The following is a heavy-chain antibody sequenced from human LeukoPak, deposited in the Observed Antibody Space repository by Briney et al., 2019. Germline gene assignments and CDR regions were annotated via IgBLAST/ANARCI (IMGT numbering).Heavy chain of an antibody. D-gene: IGHD1-1*01. J-gene: IGHJ2*01. CDR3: ARTTNYWYFDL. CDR1: GGSISNYY. Sequence: PSETLSLTCTVSGGSISNYYWTWIRQPPGKGLEWIGYIYYSGSTNYNPSLKSRVTISVDTSKNQFSLKLSSVTAADTAVYYCARTTNYWYFDLWGRGTLVTVSS. CDR2: IYYSGST. V-gene: IGHV4-59*08.